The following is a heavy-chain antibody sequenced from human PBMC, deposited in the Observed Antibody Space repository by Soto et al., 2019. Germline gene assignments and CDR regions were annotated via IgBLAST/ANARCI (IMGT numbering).Heavy chain of an antibody. V-gene: IGHV2-5*02. J-gene: IGHJ4*02. CDR1: GFSLSTSGVG. Sequence: SGPTLVNPTQTLTLTCTFSGFSLSTSGVGVGWIRQPPGKALEWLALIYWDDDKRYSPSLKSRLTITKDTSKNQVVLTMTNMDPEDTAVYYCARHDYADRSGYWGQGTLVTVSS. CDR2: IYWDDDK. D-gene: IGHD4-17*01. CDR3: ARHDYADRSGY.